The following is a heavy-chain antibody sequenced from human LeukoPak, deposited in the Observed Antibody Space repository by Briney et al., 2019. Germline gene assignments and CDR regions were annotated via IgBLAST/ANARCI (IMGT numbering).Heavy chain of an antibody. J-gene: IGHJ6*02. V-gene: IGHV4-4*07. CDR1: GGSISGYY. D-gene: IGHD2-2*01. Sequence: SETLSLTCTVSGGSISGYYWSWIRQTAGKGLEWIGRLYSSGDTNYNPSLKRRINLSVDTSKNQFSLRLSSVTAADTAVYYCARECSSTCPYNNMDVWGQGATVTVSS. CDR3: ARECSSTCPYNNMDV. CDR2: LYSSGDT.